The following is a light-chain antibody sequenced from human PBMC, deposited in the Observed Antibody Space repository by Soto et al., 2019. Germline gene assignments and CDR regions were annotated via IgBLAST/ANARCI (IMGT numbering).Light chain of an antibody. J-gene: IGKJ3*01. CDR1: QSITSY. CDR3: QQSYSSPPT. V-gene: IGKV1-39*01. Sequence: DIQITQSPSSLSASVGDRVTITCRASQSITSYLNWYQQKPGKAPKVLIYAASTLQSGVPSRFSGSGSGTDFSLTISSLQPEDSATYYCQQSYSSPPTFCPGTKVDNK. CDR2: AAS.